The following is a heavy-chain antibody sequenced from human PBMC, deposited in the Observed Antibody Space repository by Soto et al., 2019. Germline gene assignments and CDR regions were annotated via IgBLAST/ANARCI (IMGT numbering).Heavy chain of an antibody. Sequence: EVQLLESGGGLVQPGGSLRLSCAASGFTFNNYAMTWVRQAPGKGLEWVSAISGGGDTTSYADSLKGRFTVSRDGSKNTLYLQMSSLRAEDTALYYCAKGRGGSGSLTPRVDFCGQGTLGTVSS. V-gene: IGHV3-23*01. J-gene: IGHJ4*02. D-gene: IGHD3-10*01. CDR2: ISGGGDTT. CDR3: AKGRGGSGSLTPRVDF. CDR1: GFTFNNYA.